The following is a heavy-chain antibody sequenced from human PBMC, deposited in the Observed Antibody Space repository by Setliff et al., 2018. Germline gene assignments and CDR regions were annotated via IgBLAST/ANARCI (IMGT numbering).Heavy chain of an antibody. CDR1: GGSISSYY. J-gene: IGHJ4*02. D-gene: IGHD6-13*01. V-gene: IGHV4-4*07. Sequence: SETLSLTCTVSGGSISSYYWSWIRQPAGKGLEWIGHIYIGGSANYNPSLKSRVTISVDTSKNQFSLKLSSVTAADTAVYYCARSASDWAAAGEFDYWGQGTLVTVSS. CDR2: IYIGGSA. CDR3: ARSASDWAAAGEFDY.